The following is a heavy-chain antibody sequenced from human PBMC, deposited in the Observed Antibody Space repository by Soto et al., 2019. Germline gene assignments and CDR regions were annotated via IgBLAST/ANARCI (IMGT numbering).Heavy chain of an antibody. CDR1: GGSISSYY. J-gene: IGHJ5*02. D-gene: IGHD2-21*02. CDR3: ARAYCGGDCYSTGEWFDP. V-gene: IGHV4-59*01. Sequence: SETLSLTCTVSGGSISSYYWSWIRQPPGKGLEWIGYIYYSGSTNYNPSLKSRVTISVDTSKNQFSLKLSSVTAADTAVYYCARAYCGGDCYSTGEWFDPWGQGTLVTVSS. CDR2: IYYSGST.